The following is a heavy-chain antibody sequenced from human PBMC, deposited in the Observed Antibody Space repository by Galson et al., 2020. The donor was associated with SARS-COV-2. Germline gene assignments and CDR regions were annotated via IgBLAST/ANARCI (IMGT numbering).Heavy chain of an antibody. D-gene: IGHD3-22*01. CDR1: GFTFSDYY. CDR2: ISSSGSTI. Sequence: VQLGESLKISCAASGFTFSDYYMSWIRQAPGKGLEWVSYISSSGSTIYYADSVKGRFTISRDNAKNSLYLQMNSLRAEDTAVYYCASGHYYDSSGYNYFDYWGQGTLVTVSS. CDR3: ASGHYYDSSGYNYFDY. V-gene: IGHV3-11*01. J-gene: IGHJ4*02.